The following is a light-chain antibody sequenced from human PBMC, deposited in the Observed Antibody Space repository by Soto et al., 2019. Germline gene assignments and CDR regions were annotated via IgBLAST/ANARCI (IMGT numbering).Light chain of an antibody. CDR2: DAS. CDR1: QGISSY. V-gene: IGKV1-8*01. J-gene: IGKJ4*01. Sequence: AIRMTQSPSSLSASTGDRVTITCRASQGISSYLAWYQQKPGKAPKLLIYDASTLQAGVPSRFSGSGSGTDFTFTISSLQPEDIATYYCQQYDTLRLTFGGGTKVDIK. CDR3: QQYDTLRLT.